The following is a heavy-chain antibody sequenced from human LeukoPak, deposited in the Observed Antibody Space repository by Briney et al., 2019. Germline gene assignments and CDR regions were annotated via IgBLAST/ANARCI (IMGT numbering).Heavy chain of an antibody. CDR2: ISFDGSNK. CDR1: GFTFSSYA. Sequence: GRSLRLSCAASGFTFSSYAMHWVRQAPGKGLEWVAVISFDGSNKYYADSVKGRFTISRDNSKNTLYLQMNSLRAEDTAVYYCARWYSSSWYTPDYWGQGTLVTVSS. V-gene: IGHV3-30-3*01. CDR3: ARWYSSSWYTPDY. J-gene: IGHJ4*02. D-gene: IGHD6-13*01.